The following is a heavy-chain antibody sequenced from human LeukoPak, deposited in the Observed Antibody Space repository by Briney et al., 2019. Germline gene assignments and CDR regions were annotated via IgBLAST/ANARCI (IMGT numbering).Heavy chain of an antibody. CDR3: ATDYGSGTYYTLDY. CDR1: GFTFSDYY. J-gene: IGHJ4*02. D-gene: IGHD3-10*01. V-gene: IGHV3-11*01. Sequence: PGGSLRLSCAASGFTFSDYYMSWIRQAPGKGLEWVSYISSSGSTIYYADSVKGRFTISRDNSKNTLYLQMNSLRAEDTAVYYCATDYGSGTYYTLDYWGQGTLVTVSS. CDR2: ISSSGSTI.